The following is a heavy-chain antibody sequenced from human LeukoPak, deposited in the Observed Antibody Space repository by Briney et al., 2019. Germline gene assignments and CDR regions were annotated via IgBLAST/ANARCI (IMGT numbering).Heavy chain of an antibody. CDR3: AGQSGYYAAGWPLSKYFQH. V-gene: IGHV5-51*01. CDR1: GYSFTSYW. D-gene: IGHD3-10*01. Sequence: GESLKISCKGSGYSFTSYWIGWVRQMPGKGLEWMGIIYPGDSDTRYSPSFQGQVTISADKSISTAYLQWSSLKASDTAMYYCAGQSGYYAAGWPLSKYFQHWGQGTLVTVSS. J-gene: IGHJ1*01. CDR2: IYPGDSDT.